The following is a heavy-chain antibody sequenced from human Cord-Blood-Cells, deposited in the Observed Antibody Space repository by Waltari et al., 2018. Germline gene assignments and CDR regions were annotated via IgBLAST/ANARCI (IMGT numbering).Heavy chain of an antibody. Sequence: QVQLVQSGAEVKKPASSVKVSCKASGGTFSSYACSWVRRAPGQGLGWMGGIIPIFGTANYAQKFQGRVTITADESTSTAYMELSSLRSEDTAVYYCAREGDDYGGHSPRYFDYWGQGTLVTVSS. CDR2: IIPIFGTA. CDR3: AREGDDYGGHSPRYFDY. V-gene: IGHV1-69*01. J-gene: IGHJ4*02. CDR1: GGTFSSYA. D-gene: IGHD4-17*01.